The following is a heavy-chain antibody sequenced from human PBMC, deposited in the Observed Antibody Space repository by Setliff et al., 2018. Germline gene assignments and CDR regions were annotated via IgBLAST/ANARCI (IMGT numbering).Heavy chain of an antibody. CDR1: GDTISSSNW. J-gene: IGHJ4*02. CDR3: ARGRRYYIY. CDR2: IYHSGTT. Sequence: SETLSLTCAVSGDTISSSNWWSWVRQSPGKGLEWIGEIYHSGTTNYNLSLKSRVTISVDKSQNQFSLRVTSVTAADTAVYYCARGRRYYIYWGQGTLVTVSS. V-gene: IGHV4-4*02. D-gene: IGHD2-21*01.